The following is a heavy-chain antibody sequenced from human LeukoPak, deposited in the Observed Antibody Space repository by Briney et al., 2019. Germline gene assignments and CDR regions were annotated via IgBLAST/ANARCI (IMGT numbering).Heavy chain of an antibody. V-gene: IGHV4-59*01. CDR3: ARASRGSTSLGFDP. Sequence: SETLSLTCTVSGGSISSYYWSWIRQPPGKGLEWIGYIYYSGSTNYNPSLKSRVTISVDTSKNQFSLKLSSVTAADTAVYYCARASRGSTSLGFDPWGQGTLVTVSS. CDR1: GGSISSYY. J-gene: IGHJ5*02. CDR2: IYYSGST. D-gene: IGHD2-2*01.